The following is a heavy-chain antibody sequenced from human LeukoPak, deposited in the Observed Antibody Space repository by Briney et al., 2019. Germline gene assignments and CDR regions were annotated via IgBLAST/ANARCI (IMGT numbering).Heavy chain of an antibody. V-gene: IGHV1-69*04. CDR2: IIPILGIA. CDR3: ARDVGRTMIVVEAENHWFDP. J-gene: IGHJ5*02. Sequence: ASVKVSCKASGGTFSTYAISWVRQAPGQGLEWLGRIIPILGIANYAQKFQGRVTITADKSTSTAYMEVSSLRSEDTAVYYCARDVGRTMIVVEAENHWFDPWGQGTLVTVSS. CDR1: GGTFSTYA. D-gene: IGHD3-22*01.